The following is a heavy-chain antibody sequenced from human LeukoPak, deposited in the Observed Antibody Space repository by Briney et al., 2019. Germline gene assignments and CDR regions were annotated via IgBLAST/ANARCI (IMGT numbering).Heavy chain of an antibody. CDR3: ARRGTSSSWAHFDY. CDR1: GFTFSSYW. CDR2: INSDGSST. D-gene: IGHD6-13*01. V-gene: IGHV3-74*01. Sequence: GGSLRLSCAASGFTFSSYWMHWVRQAPGKGLVWVSRINSDGSSTSYADSVKGRFTISRDNPKNSLSLQMNSLTAEDTAVYYCARRGTSSSWAHFDYWGQGTLVTVSS. J-gene: IGHJ4*02.